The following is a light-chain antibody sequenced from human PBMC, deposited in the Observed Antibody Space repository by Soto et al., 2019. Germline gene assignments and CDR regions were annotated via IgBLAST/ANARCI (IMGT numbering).Light chain of an antibody. Sequence: QSTLTQPPSASGSPGQSVTISCTGTRNDIGAYEFVSWYQHHPGKAPKLIIYEVVQRPSGVPDRFSGSKSGNTASLTVSGLQAADEADYYCKSYDGSTTDAVGNGTKVTVL. CDR2: EVV. V-gene: IGLV2-8*01. J-gene: IGLJ1*01. CDR1: RNDIGAYEF. CDR3: KSYDGSTTDA.